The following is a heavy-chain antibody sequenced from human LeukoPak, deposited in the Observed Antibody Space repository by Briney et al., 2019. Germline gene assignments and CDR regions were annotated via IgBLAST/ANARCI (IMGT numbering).Heavy chain of an antibody. D-gene: IGHD3-22*01. J-gene: IGHJ4*02. CDR1: GGSISSSSYY. CDR3: ARFRLITMIPHGGN. Sequence: PSETLSLTCTVSGGSISSSSYYWDWIRQPPGKGLEWIGSIYYSGSTYYNPSLKSRVTISVDTSKNQFSLKLSSVTAADTAVYYCARFRLITMIPHGGNWGQGTLVTVSS. V-gene: IGHV4-39*07. CDR2: IYYSGST.